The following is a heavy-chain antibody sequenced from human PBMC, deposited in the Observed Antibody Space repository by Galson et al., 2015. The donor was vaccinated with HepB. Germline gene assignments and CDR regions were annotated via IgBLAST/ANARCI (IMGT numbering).Heavy chain of an antibody. V-gene: IGHV3-48*01. CDR2: ISSSSSTI. CDR1: GFTFSSYS. D-gene: IGHD6-19*01. Sequence: SLRLSCAASGFTFSSYSMNWVRQAPGKGLEWVSYISSSSSTIYYADSVKGRFTISRDNAKNSLYLQMNSLRAEDTAVYYCARGGRTVAGTKWVFDYWGQGTLVTVSS. J-gene: IGHJ4*02. CDR3: ARGGRTVAGTKWVFDY.